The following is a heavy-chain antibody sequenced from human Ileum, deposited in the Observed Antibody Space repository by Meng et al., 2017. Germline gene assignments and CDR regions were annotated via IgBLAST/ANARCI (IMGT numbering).Heavy chain of an antibody. CDR3: ARDGIAAAGIRTDAFDI. D-gene: IGHD6-13*01. CDR1: GGSISSYY. J-gene: IGHJ3*02. CDR2: IYYSGST. Sequence: SETLSLTCTVSGGSISSYYWSWIRQPPGQGLEWMGYIYYSGSTNYNPSPKSRVTISVDTSKNQFSLKLSSVTAAATAVYYCARDGIAAAGIRTDAFDIWGQGTMVTVSS. V-gene: IGHV4-59*01.